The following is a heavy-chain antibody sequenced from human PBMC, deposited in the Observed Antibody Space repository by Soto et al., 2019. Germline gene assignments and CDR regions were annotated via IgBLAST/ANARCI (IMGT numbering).Heavy chain of an antibody. Sequence: ASETLSLTCTVSGGSISSGDYYWSWIRQPPGKGLEWIGYIYYSGSTYYNPSLKSRVTISVDTSKNQFSLKLSSVTAADTAVYYCARVPYSYGYWWFDPWGQGTLVTVSS. CDR3: ARVPYSYGYWWFDP. D-gene: IGHD5-18*01. V-gene: IGHV4-30-4*01. CDR2: IYYSGST. CDR1: GGSISSGDYY. J-gene: IGHJ5*02.